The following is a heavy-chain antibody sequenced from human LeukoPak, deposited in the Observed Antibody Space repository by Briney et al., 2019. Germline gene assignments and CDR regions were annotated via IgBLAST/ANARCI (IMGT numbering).Heavy chain of an antibody. CDR3: ARVMYYYGSGSDEGHDY. CDR2: ISYDGSNK. V-gene: IGHV3-30-3*01. Sequence: GGSLRLSCAASGFTFSSYAMHWVRQAPGKGLEWVAVISYDGSNKYYADSVKGRFTISRDNSKNTLYLQMNSLRAEDTAVYYCARVMYYYGSGSDEGHDYWGQGTLVTVSS. CDR1: GFTFSSYA. J-gene: IGHJ4*02. D-gene: IGHD3-10*01.